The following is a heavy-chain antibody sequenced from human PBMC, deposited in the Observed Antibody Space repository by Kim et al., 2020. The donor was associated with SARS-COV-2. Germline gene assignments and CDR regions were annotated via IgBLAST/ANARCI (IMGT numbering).Heavy chain of an antibody. D-gene: IGHD6-13*01. Sequence: SQTLSLTCAISGDSVSSNSAAWNWIRQSPSRGLEWLGRTYYRSKWYNDYAVSVKSRITINPDTSKNQFSLQLNSVTPEDTAVYYCARDKGSIAAAGRDGWFDPWGQGTLVTVSS. J-gene: IGHJ5*01. CDR2: TYYRSKWYN. CDR3: ARDKGSIAAAGRDGWFDP. V-gene: IGHV6-1*01. CDR1: GDSVSSNSAA.